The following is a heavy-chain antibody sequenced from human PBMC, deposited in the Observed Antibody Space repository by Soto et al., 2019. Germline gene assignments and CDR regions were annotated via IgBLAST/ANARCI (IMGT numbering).Heavy chain of an antibody. Sequence: SETLSLTCTVSGGSISSYYWSWIRQPPGKGLEWIGYIYYSGSANYNPSLKSRVTISVDTSKNQFSLKLSSVTAADTAVYYCARDSRLSPDGSDFWSGYPTLGMDVWGQGTTVTVSS. CDR3: ARDSRLSPDGSDFWSGYPTLGMDV. D-gene: IGHD3-3*01. J-gene: IGHJ6*02. CDR2: IYYSGSA. V-gene: IGHV4-59*01. CDR1: GGSISSYY.